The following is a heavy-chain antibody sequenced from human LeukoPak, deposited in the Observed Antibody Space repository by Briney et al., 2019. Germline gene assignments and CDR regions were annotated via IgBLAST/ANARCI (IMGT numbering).Heavy chain of an antibody. CDR2: ISSSSSYI. V-gene: IGHV3-21*04. J-gene: IGHJ4*02. D-gene: IGHD3-10*01. CDR1: GFTFSSYS. CDR3: AKDLYTYGSGSYYRFDY. Sequence: GGSLRLSCAASGFTFSSYSMNWVRQAPGKGLEWVSSISSSSSYIYYADSVKGRFTISRDNAKNSLYLQMNSLRAEDTAVYYCAKDLYTYGSGSYYRFDYWGQGTLVTVSS.